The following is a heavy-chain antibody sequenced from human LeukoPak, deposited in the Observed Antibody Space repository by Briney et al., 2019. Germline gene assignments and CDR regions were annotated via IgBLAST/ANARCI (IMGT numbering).Heavy chain of an antibody. D-gene: IGHD5-12*01. CDR2: INHSGST. Sequence: PSETLSLTFAVYGGSFSGYYWCWIRQPPGKGLEWIWEINHSGSTNYNPSLKSRVTISVDTSKNQFSLKLSSVTAADTAVYYCARGRGMLATMNYWGQGTLVTVSS. J-gene: IGHJ4*02. CDR3: ARGRGMLATMNY. CDR1: GGSFSGYY. V-gene: IGHV4-34*01.